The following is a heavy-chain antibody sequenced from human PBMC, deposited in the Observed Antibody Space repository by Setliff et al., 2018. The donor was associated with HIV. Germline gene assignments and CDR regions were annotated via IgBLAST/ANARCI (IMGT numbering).Heavy chain of an antibody. CDR3: ARDRDPHYDYVWGNYRPEYFQH. V-gene: IGHV3-21*01. CDR2: ITGASGFI. CDR1: GFDFSDYS. Sequence: GASLKISCAASGFDFSDYSMNWVRQAPGKGLEWVSCITGASGFIAYADSVKGRFTVSRDNAKNAVYLQMNSLRPEDTAVYYCARDRDPHYDYVWGNYRPEYFQHWGQGTRVTVSS. J-gene: IGHJ1*01. D-gene: IGHD3-16*02.